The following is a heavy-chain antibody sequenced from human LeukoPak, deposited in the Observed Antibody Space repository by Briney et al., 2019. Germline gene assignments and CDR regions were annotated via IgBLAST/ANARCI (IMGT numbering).Heavy chain of an antibody. J-gene: IGHJ4*02. Sequence: ASVKVSCKASGYTFTSYDINWVRQATGQGLEWMGWINPNSGGTNYAQKFQGRVTMTRDTSISTAYMELSRLRSDDTAVYYCARDEHMGVLDYWGQGTLVTVSS. CDR2: INPNSGGT. CDR1: GYTFTSYD. CDR3: ARDEHMGVLDY. V-gene: IGHV1-2*02. D-gene: IGHD2-21*01.